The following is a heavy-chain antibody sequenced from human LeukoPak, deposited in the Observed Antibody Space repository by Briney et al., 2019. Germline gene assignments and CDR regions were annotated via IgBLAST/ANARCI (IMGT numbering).Heavy chain of an antibody. Sequence: GGSLRLSCAASGFTFISYAMSWVRQAPGKGLEWVSGVSGSDGITYYADSVKGRFAVSRNNSKNTLYLQMNSLRAEDTAVYYCANGGVHYFWIRDFFDSWGQGTRVTVSS. CDR1: GFTFISYA. D-gene: IGHD3-3*01. CDR2: VSGSDGIT. CDR3: ANGGVHYFWIRDFFDS. J-gene: IGHJ4*02. V-gene: IGHV3-23*01.